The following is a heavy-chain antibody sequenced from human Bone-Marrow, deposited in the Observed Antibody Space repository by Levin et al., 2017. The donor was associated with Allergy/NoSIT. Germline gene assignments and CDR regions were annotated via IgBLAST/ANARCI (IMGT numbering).Heavy chain of an antibody. V-gene: IGHV1-69*06. CDR3: ALGDNSGYYTWFDP. CDR1: GGSFISFA. J-gene: IGHJ5*02. Sequence: SVKVSCKASGGSFISFAISWLRQAPGQGPEWLGGIVTVFGTPTYAQKFKGRLTITADKSTATAYMELNSLTSEDTALYYCALGDNSGYYTWFDPWGQGTQVTVSS. D-gene: IGHD3-3*01. CDR2: IVTVFGTP.